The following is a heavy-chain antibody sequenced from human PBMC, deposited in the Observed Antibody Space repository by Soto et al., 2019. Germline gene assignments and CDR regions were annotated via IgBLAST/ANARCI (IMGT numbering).Heavy chain of an antibody. Sequence: GGSLRLSCAASGFTFSSYAMSWVRQAPGKGLEWVSAISGSGGSTYYADSVKGRFTISRDNSKNTLYLQMNSLRAEDTAVYYCEKVEMVVPAAPVDYWGRGTLVTVSS. CDR2: ISGSGGST. J-gene: IGHJ4*02. CDR3: EKVEMVVPAAPVDY. D-gene: IGHD2-2*01. CDR1: GFTFSSYA. V-gene: IGHV3-23*01.